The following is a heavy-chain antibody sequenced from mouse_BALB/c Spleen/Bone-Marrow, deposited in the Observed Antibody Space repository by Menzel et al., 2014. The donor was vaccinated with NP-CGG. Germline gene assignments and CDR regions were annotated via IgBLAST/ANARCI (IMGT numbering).Heavy chain of an antibody. CDR2: INPYNSDS. Sequence: EVQLVESGPEMVKPGASVKISCKASGYSFIGYFINWVMQSHGKSLEWIGRINPYNSDSVYNQKFRGKATLTVDKSSSTAHMELRSLSSEDSAVDYCSRGGDYWGQGTTLTVSS. CDR1: GYSFIGYF. CDR3: SRGGDY. V-gene: IGHV1-20*02. J-gene: IGHJ2*01.